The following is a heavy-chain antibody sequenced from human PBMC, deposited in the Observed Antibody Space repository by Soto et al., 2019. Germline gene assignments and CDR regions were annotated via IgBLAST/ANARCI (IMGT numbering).Heavy chain of an antibody. Sequence: LCGGSISSGGYYWSWIRQHPGKGLEWIGYIYYSGSTYYNPSLKSRVTISVDTSKNQFSLKLSSVTAADTAVYYCAREKDFWSGYPYYYYGMDVWGQGTTVTVSS. D-gene: IGHD3-3*01. CDR3: AREKDFWSGYPYYYYGMDV. J-gene: IGHJ6*02. V-gene: IGHV4-31*02. CDR2: IYYSGST. CDR1: GGSISSGGYY.